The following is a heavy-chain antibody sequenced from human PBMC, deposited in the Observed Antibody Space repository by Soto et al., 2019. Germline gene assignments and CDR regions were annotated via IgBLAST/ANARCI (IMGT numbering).Heavy chain of an antibody. D-gene: IGHD3-10*01. Sequence: QVQLQESGPGLVKPSQTLSLTCTVSGGSINSGGYYSTWIRQHPGKGLEGIGYVSYSGSTSYNPSFKSRVTMSVDTSNNQFSVSLGSVTAADTAVYSCAREAGAYPDSGSDNWFDPWGQGTLVTVSS. CDR2: VSYSGST. CDR1: GGSINSGGYY. CDR3: AREAGAYPDSGSDNWFDP. J-gene: IGHJ5*02. V-gene: IGHV4-31*03.